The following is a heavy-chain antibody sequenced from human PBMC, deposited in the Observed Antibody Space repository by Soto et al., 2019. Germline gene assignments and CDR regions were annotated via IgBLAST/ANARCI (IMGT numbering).Heavy chain of an antibody. V-gene: IGHV3-43*01. J-gene: IGHJ4*02. D-gene: IGHD3-22*01. CDR2: ISWDSGST. CDR3: AKGRITRIIQDALDF. Sequence: GGSLRLSCAASGFSFEDYTMQWVRQTPGKGLEWVSLISWDSGSTYYADSVLGRFTISRDNSKNSLFLQMTSLRSEDTALYYCAKGRITRIIQDALDFWGQGTLVTVSS. CDR1: GFSFEDYT.